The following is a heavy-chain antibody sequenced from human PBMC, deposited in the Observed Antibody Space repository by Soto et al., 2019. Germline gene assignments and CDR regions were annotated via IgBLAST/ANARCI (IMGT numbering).Heavy chain of an antibody. V-gene: IGHV1-46*01. J-gene: IGHJ3*02. CDR1: GYTFTSYY. D-gene: IGHD3-22*01. CDR2: INPSGGST. Sequence: ALVKVSCKASGYTFTSYYMHWLRQDHGQGLEWMGIINPSGGSTSYAQKFQGRVTMTRDTSTSTVYMELSSLRSEDTAVYYCARDNYYDSSGYYGAFDIWGQGTMVTVSS. CDR3: ARDNYYDSSGYYGAFDI.